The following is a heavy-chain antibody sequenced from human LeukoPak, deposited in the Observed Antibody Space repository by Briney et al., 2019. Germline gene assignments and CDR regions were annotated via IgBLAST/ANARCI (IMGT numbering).Heavy chain of an antibody. CDR3: ARARLWFGEFDF. D-gene: IGHD3-10*01. V-gene: IGHV3-23*01. Sequence: GGSLRLSCAASGFTFSSYGMSWVRQAPGKGLEWVSAISGSGGSTYYADSVKGRFTISRDNSKNTLYLQMNSLRAEDTAVYYCARARLWFGEFDFWGQGTLVTVPS. J-gene: IGHJ4*02. CDR1: GFTFSSYG. CDR2: ISGSGGST.